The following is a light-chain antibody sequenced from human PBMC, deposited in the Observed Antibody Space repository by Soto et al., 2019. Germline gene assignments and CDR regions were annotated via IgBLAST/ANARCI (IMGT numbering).Light chain of an antibody. Sequence: DIQMTQSPSTLSASVGDRVTITCRASQNIGYWLAWYQQKPGKAPNLLIYKASNLESGVPSRFSGSGSGTEFTLTISSLQPHDFAAYYCQQYSTYSRTFGQGTKVEI. CDR2: KAS. CDR3: QQYSTYSRT. J-gene: IGKJ1*01. CDR1: QNIGYW. V-gene: IGKV1-5*03.